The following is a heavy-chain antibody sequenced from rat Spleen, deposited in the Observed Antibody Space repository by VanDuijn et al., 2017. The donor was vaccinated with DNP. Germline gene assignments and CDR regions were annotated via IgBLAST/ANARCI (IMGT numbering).Heavy chain of an antibody. V-gene: IGHV5-29*01. J-gene: IGHJ3*01. CDR1: GFTFSDYY. Sequence: EVQLVESDGGLVQPGRSLKLSCAASGFTFSDYYMAWVRQAPTKGLEWVATISYDGSSTYYRDSVKGRFTISRDNAKNTLYLQMDSLRSEDTATYYCASLWTLTYWGQGTLVTVSS. D-gene: IGHD1-3*01. CDR2: ISYDGSST. CDR3: ASLWTLTY.